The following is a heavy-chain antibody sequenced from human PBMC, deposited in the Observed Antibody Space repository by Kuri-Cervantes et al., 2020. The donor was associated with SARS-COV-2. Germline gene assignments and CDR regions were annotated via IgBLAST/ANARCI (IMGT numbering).Heavy chain of an antibody. Sequence: GESLKISCVASGFTFGSQAMSWVRQAPGKGLEWVSLIYARGTTDYADSVRGRFTISRDNSKNTLYLQMNSLRAEDTAVYYCAKPLMVITLSTLDYNGMDVWGQGTTVTVSS. CDR1: GFTFGSQA. J-gene: IGHJ6*02. V-gene: IGHV3-23*05. CDR2: IYARGTT. D-gene: IGHD3-22*01. CDR3: AKPLMVITLSTLDYNGMDV.